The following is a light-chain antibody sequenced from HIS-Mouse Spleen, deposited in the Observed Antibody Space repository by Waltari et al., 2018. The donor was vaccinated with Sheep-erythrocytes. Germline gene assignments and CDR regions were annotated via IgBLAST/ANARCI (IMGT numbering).Light chain of an antibody. CDR2: EGS. CDR3: CSYAGSSTPWV. J-gene: IGLJ3*02. Sequence: QSALTQSASVSGSPGQSITISCTGTSSDVGSYNLVSWYQQNPGKAPKLMIYEGSKRTSGVFNRLFGSKTGNTASLTISGIQAEDDDDYYCCSYAGSSTPWVFGGGTKLTVL. CDR1: SSDVGSYNL. V-gene: IGLV2-23*01.